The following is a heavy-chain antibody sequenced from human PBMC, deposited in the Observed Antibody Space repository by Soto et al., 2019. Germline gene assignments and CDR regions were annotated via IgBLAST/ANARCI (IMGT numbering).Heavy chain of an antibody. V-gene: IGHV3-15*01. CDR3: IHGSGWYDY. D-gene: IGHD6-19*01. J-gene: IGHJ4*02. CDR2: IKSKTYGETT. CDR1: GFTFSNAW. Sequence: GGSLRLSCAASGFTFSNAWMSWVRQGPGKGLEWVGLIKSKTYGETTDYSAPVKGRFTISRDDSKNTLYLQLNSLKNEDTAVYYCIHGSGWYDYWGQGTLVTVSS.